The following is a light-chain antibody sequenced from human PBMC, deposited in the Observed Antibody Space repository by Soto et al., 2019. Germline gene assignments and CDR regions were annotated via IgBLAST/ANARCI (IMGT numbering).Light chain of an antibody. CDR3: SSYTTSSTVV. CDR2: NVS. J-gene: IGLJ2*01. V-gene: IGLV2-14*01. Sequence: QSVLTQPASVSGSPGQSITISCTGTSSDVGAYDYVSWYQQHPGKAPKLMLHNVSNRPSGVSNRFSGSKSGNTASLTISGLQAEDEADYYCSSYTTSSTVVFGGGTQLTVL. CDR1: SSDVGAYDY.